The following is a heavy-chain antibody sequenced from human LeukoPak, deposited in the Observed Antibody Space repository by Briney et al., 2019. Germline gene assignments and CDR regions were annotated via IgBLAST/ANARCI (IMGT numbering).Heavy chain of an antibody. Sequence: PSETLSLTCAVYVGSFSGYYWSWIRQPPGKGLEGIGEINHSGSTNYNPSLKSRVTISVDTSKNRLSLELSSVTAADTAVYYCARGPATAIRGWLGRWGQGTLVTVSS. CDR2: INHSGST. CDR3: ARGPATAIRGWLGR. D-gene: IGHD2-2*02. CDR1: VGSFSGYY. J-gene: IGHJ5*02. V-gene: IGHV4-34*01.